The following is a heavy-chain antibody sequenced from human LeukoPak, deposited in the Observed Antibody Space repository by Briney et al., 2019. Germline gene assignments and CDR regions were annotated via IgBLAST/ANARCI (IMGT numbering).Heavy chain of an antibody. D-gene: IGHD2-2*01. CDR3: ATCVVVPAAISDAFDI. Sequence: ASVKVSCKASGYTFTGYYMHWVRQAPGQGLEWMGWINPNSGGTNYAQKFQGRVTMTRDTSISTAYMELSRLRSDDTAVYYCATCVVVPAAISDAFDIWGRGTMVTVSS. J-gene: IGHJ3*02. V-gene: IGHV1-2*02. CDR2: INPNSGGT. CDR1: GYTFTGYY.